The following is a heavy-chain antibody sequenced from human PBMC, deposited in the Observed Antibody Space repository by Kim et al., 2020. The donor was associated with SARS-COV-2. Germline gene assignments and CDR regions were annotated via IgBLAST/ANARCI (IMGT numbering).Heavy chain of an antibody. CDR3: ARDLGYSYDYFDY. CDR1: GFTFSSYA. J-gene: IGHJ4*02. Sequence: GGSLRLSCAASGFTFSSYAMHWVRQAPGKGLEWVAVISYDGSNKYYADSVKGRFTISRDNSKNTLYLQMNSLRAEDTAVYYCARDLGYSYDYFDYWGQGTLVTVSS. V-gene: IGHV3-30*04. CDR2: ISYDGSNK. D-gene: IGHD5-18*01.